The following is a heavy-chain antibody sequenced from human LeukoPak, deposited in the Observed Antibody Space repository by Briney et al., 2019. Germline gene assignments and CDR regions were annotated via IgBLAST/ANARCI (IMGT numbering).Heavy chain of an antibody. Sequence: GGSLRLSCAASGFTFSSYGMHWVRQAPGKGLEWVAVISYDGSNKYYADSLKGRFTISRDNSKNTLYLQMNSLRAEDTAVYYCARVRITMVRFLWEAFDIWGQGTMVTVSS. CDR3: ARVRITMVRFLWEAFDI. CDR1: GFTFSSYG. CDR2: ISYDGSNK. D-gene: IGHD3-10*01. V-gene: IGHV3-30*03. J-gene: IGHJ3*02.